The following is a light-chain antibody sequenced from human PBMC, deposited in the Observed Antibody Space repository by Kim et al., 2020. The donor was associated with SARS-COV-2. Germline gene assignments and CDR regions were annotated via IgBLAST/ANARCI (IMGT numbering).Light chain of an antibody. CDR3: SSYTSSSTQV. J-gene: IGLJ1*01. Sequence: QSALTQPASVSGSPGQSITISCTGTSSDVGGYNYVSWYQQHPGKAPRLVIYDVINRPSGVSNRFSGSKSGNTASLTISGLQAEDEADYYCSSYTSSSTQVFGTGTKVTVL. CDR1: SSDVGGYNY. CDR2: DVI. V-gene: IGLV2-14*03.